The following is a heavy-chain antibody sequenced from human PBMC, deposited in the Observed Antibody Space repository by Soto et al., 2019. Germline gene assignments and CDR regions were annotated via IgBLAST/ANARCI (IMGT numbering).Heavy chain of an antibody. J-gene: IGHJ6*03. Sequence: ASVKVSCKASGYTFTDYYMHWVRQAPGQGLEWMGWINPNSGGTNYAQKFQGWVTMTRDTSISTAYMELSRLRSDDTAVYYCARDGVAAAGNLGDYYYYYYMDVWGKGTTVTVSS. CDR3: ARDGVAAAGNLGDYYYYYYMDV. D-gene: IGHD6-13*01. V-gene: IGHV1-2*04. CDR2: INPNSGGT. CDR1: GYTFTDYY.